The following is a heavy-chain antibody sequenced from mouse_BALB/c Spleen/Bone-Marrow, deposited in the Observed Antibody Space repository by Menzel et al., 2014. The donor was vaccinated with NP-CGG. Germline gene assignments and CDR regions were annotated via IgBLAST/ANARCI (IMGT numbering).Heavy chain of an antibody. Sequence: SVKVSCKASAYAFTNCLIEWIKKRPGQGLEWIGAINPGSDSSTYNEKFRGKATLTADNSSSTAYMQLSSLTSEDSAVYFCARRMITFAYWGQGTLVTVSA. CDR2: INPGSDSS. V-gene: IGHV1-54*01. CDR1: AYAFTNCL. J-gene: IGHJ3*01. CDR3: ARRMITFAY. D-gene: IGHD2-4*01.